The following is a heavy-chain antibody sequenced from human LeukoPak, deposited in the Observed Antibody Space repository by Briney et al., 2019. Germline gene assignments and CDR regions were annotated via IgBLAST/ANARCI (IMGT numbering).Heavy chain of an antibody. J-gene: IGHJ3*02. CDR3: ATDPGEWEPI. D-gene: IGHD1-26*01. V-gene: IGHV3-15*01. CDR1: GLTFTNAW. Sequence: GGSLRLSCATSGLTFTNAWMSWFRQAPGKGLEWVGRIKSKTDGGTSDYAAPVQGRFTISRDDSKNTLYLQMNCLKIEDTAVYYCATDPGEWEPIWGQGTMVTVSS. CDR2: IKSKTDGGTS.